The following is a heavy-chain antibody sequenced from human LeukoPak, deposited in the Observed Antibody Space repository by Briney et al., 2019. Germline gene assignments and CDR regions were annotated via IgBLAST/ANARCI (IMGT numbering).Heavy chain of an antibody. CDR1: GYSFTNYP. D-gene: IGHD5-12*01. CDR3: TRVLGGYVPFDY. V-gene: IGHV1-3*04. J-gene: IGHJ4*02. CDR2: INTGNGNT. Sequence: ASVKVSCKASGYSFTNYPTHWVRQAPGQRLEWMGWINTGNGNTKYSQNFQDRVTISRDTSASTAYMELSSLRSEDTALYYCTRVLGGYVPFDYWGQGTLVTVSS.